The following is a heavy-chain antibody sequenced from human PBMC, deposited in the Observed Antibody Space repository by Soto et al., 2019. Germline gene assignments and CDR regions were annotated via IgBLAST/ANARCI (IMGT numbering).Heavy chain of an antibody. CDR2: IIPIFGTA. CDR3: AREGLYYENFYYYYGMDV. Sequence: SVKVSCKASGGTFSSYAISWVRQAPGQGLEWMGGIIPIFGTANYAQKFHGRVTITADESTSTAYMELSSLRSEDTAVYYCAREGLYYENFYYYYGMDVWGQGTTVTVSS. V-gene: IGHV1-69*13. J-gene: IGHJ6*02. D-gene: IGHD3-22*01. CDR1: GGTFSSYA.